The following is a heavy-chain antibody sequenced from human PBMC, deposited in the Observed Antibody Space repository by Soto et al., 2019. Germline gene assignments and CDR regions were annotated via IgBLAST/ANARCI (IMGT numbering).Heavy chain of an antibody. CDR2: ISWGSSTI. V-gene: IGHV3-9*01. Sequence: EVQLVESGGGLVQPGRSPRLSCAASGFTFDNCGMHWVRQAPGKGLEWVAGISWGSSTICYADSVKGRFIISRGDAKTSLYLQMDSLRGEDTALYYCVQGRYPTMATPLDHWGQGTQVIVSS. D-gene: IGHD2-15*01. CDR1: GFTFDNCG. CDR3: VQGRYPTMATPLDH. J-gene: IGHJ4*02.